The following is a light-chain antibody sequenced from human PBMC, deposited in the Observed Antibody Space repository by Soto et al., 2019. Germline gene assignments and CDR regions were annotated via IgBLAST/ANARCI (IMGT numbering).Light chain of an antibody. V-gene: IGLV1-44*01. Sequence: QSVLTQPPSASGTPGQRVTISCSGSSSKIGSNAVNWYQQLPGTAPKLLIYNSNQRPSGVPDRFSGSKSGTSASLAISGLQSEDEADYYCASWDDSLNGPVFGGGTQLTVL. J-gene: IGLJ3*02. CDR2: NSN. CDR1: SSKIGSNA. CDR3: ASWDDSLNGPV.